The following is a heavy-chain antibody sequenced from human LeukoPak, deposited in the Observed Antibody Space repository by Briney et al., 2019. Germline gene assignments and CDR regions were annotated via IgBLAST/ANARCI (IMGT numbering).Heavy chain of an antibody. CDR2: ISSNGGST. CDR3: VGTAMVKGFFDY. J-gene: IGHJ4*02. D-gene: IGHD5-18*01. CDR1: GFTFSSYA. Sequence: GGSLSLSCSASGFTFSSYAMHWVRPAPGKGLEYVSAISSNGGSTYYADSVKGRFTISRDNSKNTLYLQMSSLRAEDTAVYYCVGTAMVKGFFDYWGQGTLVTVSS. V-gene: IGHV3-64D*06.